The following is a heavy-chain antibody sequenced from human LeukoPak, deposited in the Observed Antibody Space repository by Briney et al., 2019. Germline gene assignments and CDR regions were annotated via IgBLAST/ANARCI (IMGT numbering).Heavy chain of an antibody. V-gene: IGHV3-21*01. CDR3: ARDLGGGSSSLFDY. Sequence: GGSLRLSCAASGFTFFNYCMNWVRQAPRKGLEWVSSISCSSDFIYYADSLKGRFTISRDNAKNSLYLQMNSLRAEDTAVYYCARDLGGGSSSLFDYWGQGTLGTVSS. D-gene: IGHD6-13*01. J-gene: IGHJ4*02. CDR1: GFTFFNYC. CDR2: ISCSSDFI.